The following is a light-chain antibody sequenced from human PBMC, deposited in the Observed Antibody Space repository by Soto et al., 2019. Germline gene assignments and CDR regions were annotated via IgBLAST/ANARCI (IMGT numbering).Light chain of an antibody. CDR2: EVS. CDR1: SSDVGSYNR. Sequence: QSALTQPLSVSGSPGQSVTISCTGTSSDVGSYNRVSWYQQPPGTAPKLLICEVSNRPSGVPDRFSGSKSGNTASLTISGLQAEDEADYYCSSYTSSRTFVFGTGTKLTVL. CDR3: SSYTSSRTFV. J-gene: IGLJ1*01. V-gene: IGLV2-18*02.